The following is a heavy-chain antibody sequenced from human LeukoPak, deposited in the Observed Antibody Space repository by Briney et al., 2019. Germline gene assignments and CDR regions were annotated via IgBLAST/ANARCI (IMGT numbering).Heavy chain of an antibody. J-gene: IGHJ4*02. V-gene: IGHV4-34*01. CDR1: GGSFSGYY. D-gene: IGHD5-12*01. Sequence: SETLSLTCAVYGGSFSGYYWSWIRQPPGKGLEWIGEINHSGSTNYNPSLKSRVTISVDTSKNQFSLKLSSVTAADTAVYYCARSLGVATIRGSLYYFDYWGQGTLVTVSS. CDR3: ARSLGVATIRGSLYYFDY. CDR2: INHSGST.